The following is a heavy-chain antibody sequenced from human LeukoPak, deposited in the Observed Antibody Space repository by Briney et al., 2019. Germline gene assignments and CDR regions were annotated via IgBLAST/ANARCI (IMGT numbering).Heavy chain of an antibody. Sequence: GGSLRLSCAASGFTFSSYGMSWVSQAPGKGREWVSAISGSGGSTYYADSVKGRFTISRDNSKNTLYLQMNSLRAEDTAVYYCAKLVAARIVVVPAAPGQYFQHWGQGTLVTVSS. CDR3: AKLVAARIVVVPAAPGQYFQH. CDR2: ISGSGGST. CDR1: GFTFSSYG. V-gene: IGHV3-23*01. D-gene: IGHD2-2*01. J-gene: IGHJ1*01.